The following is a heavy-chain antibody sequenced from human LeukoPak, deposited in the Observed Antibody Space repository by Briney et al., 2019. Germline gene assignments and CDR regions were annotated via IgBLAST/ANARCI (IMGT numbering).Heavy chain of an antibody. CDR2: IDSSGGTV. D-gene: IGHD2/OR15-2a*01. Sequence: SGGSLRLSCAASGFTFSDYYISWIRQAPGKGLNWISYIDSSGGTVYYADSVKGRFTISRDNAKNSLYLQMDSLRPEDTALYYCARTTLGATGRPFDSWGQGALVTVSS. V-gene: IGHV3-11*04. J-gene: IGHJ4*02. CDR3: ARTTLGATGRPFDS. CDR1: GFTFSDYY.